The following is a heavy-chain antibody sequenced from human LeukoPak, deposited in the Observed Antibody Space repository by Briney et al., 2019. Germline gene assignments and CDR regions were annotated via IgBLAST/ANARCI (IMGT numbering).Heavy chain of an antibody. Sequence: ASVTVSCKASGYTFTSYGISWVRQAPGQGLEWMGWISAYNGNTNYAQKLQGRVTMTTDTSTSTAYMELRSLKSDDTAVYYCARDRGDIVVVVAALDPWGQGTLVTVSS. CDR3: ARDRGDIVVVVAALDP. CDR2: ISAYNGNT. J-gene: IGHJ5*02. CDR1: GYTFTSYG. V-gene: IGHV1-18*01. D-gene: IGHD2-15*01.